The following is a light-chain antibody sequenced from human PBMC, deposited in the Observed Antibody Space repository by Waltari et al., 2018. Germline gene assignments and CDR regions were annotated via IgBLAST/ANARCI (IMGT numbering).Light chain of an antibody. CDR1: NSDVGAYKY. J-gene: IGLJ3*02. Sequence: QSALTQPRSVSGSPGQSVTISCTGTNSDVGAYKYVSWYQQHPGKAPKLIIYDVTKRPSGVPDRCSGSKSGSTASLTISGLQAEDEADYYCCSYADTYSWVFGGGTKLTVL. V-gene: IGLV2-11*01. CDR3: CSYADTYSWV. CDR2: DVT.